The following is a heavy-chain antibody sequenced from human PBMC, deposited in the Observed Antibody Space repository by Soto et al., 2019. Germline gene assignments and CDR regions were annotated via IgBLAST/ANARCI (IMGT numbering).Heavy chain of an antibody. CDR2: IYYSGST. CDR1: GVSLSNPNW. D-gene: IGHD3-10*01. J-gene: IGHJ6*02. V-gene: IGHV4-28*03. Sequence: PSETLSLTCAVSGVSLSNPNWWAWIRQPPEKGLEWIGYIYYSGSTNYNPSLKSRVTISVDTSKNQFSLKLSSVIAADTAVYYCARDYGSGSYTGGMDVWGQGTTVTVSS. CDR3: ARDYGSGSYTGGMDV.